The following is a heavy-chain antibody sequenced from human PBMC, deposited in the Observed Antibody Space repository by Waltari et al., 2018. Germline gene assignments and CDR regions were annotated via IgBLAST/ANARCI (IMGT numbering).Heavy chain of an antibody. D-gene: IGHD4-17*01. Sequence: QVQLQESGPRLVKPSETLSLHRTVSGGSISSSYWPWIRQPAGQGLGVIGRIYTSWYTRYNPSLKSRVTISLDKSKNQFSLNLSSVTAADTAVYYCARGETVEPGLFDYWGQGILVTVSS. CDR2: IYTSWYT. V-gene: IGHV4-4*07. CDR1: GGSISSSY. J-gene: IGHJ4*02. CDR3: ARGETVEPGLFDY.